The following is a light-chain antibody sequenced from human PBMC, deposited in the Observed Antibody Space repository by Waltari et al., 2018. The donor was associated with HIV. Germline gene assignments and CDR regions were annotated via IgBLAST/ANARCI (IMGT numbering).Light chain of an antibody. CDR1: SSNIGAGYD. Sequence: QSVLTQPPSVSGAPGQRVTISCTGSSSNIGAGYDVHWYQQVPGTAPKLLIFGNSNRPSGVPDRFSGSKSTTSASLAITGLHAEDEADYYCQSYDSSLTVVIFGGGTKLTVL. CDR3: QSYDSSLTVVI. V-gene: IGLV1-40*01. J-gene: IGLJ2*01. CDR2: GNS.